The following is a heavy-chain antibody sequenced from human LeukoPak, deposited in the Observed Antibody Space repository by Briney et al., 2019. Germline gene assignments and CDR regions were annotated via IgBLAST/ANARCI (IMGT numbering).Heavy chain of an antibody. D-gene: IGHD2-15*01. CDR2: ISGSGGST. CDR3: AKQSGPGLLVAFDI. V-gene: IGHV3-23*01. Sequence: PGASLRLSCAASGFTFSSYAMSWVRQAPGKGLEWVSAISGSGGSTYYADSVKGRFTISRDNSKNTLYLQMNSLRAEDAAVYYCAKQSGPGLLVAFDIWDQGTMVTVSS. CDR1: GFTFSSYA. J-gene: IGHJ3*02.